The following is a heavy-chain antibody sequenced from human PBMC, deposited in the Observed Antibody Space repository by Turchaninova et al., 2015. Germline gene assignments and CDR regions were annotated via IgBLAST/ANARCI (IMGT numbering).Heavy chain of an antibody. V-gene: IGHV4-4*07. CDR3: ARDEVAGGFDY. Sequence: QVQLQESGPGLVKPSATLSLPCTVSGGSLSSYYWSWIRQPAGKGLEWIGRIYTSGSTNYNPSLKSRVTISVDKSKNQFSLKLSSVTAADTAVYYCARDEVAGGFDYWGQGTLVTVSS. J-gene: IGHJ4*02. CDR1: GGSLSSYY. CDR2: IYTSGST. D-gene: IGHD6-19*01.